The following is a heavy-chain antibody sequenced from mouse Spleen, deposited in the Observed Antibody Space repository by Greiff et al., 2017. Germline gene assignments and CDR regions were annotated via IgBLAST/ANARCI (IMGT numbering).Heavy chain of an antibody. CDR2: ISSGGGST. V-gene: IGHV5-12-1*01. D-gene: IGHD2-4*01. J-gene: IGHJ2*01. CDR3: ARHYDYDGYYFDY. CDR1: GFAFSSYD. Sequence: EVKVEESGGGLVKPGGSLKLSCAASGFAFSSYDMSWVRQTPEKRLEWVAYISSGGGSTYYPDTVKGRFTISRDNAKNTLYLQMSSLKSEDTAMYYCARHYDYDGYYFDYWGQGTTLTVSS.